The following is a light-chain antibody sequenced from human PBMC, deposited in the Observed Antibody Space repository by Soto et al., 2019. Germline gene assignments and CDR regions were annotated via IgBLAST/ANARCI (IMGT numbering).Light chain of an antibody. CDR2: KAS. V-gene: IGKV1-5*03. CDR1: QSISSW. J-gene: IGKJ5*01. CDR3: QQYNSYPIT. Sequence: DIQMTQSPSTLSASVGDRVTITCRASQSISSWLAWYQQKPGKAPKLLIYKASSLESGVPSRFSGSGSGTEFTLNISRLQPDDFATYYCQQYNSYPITFGQGTRLE.